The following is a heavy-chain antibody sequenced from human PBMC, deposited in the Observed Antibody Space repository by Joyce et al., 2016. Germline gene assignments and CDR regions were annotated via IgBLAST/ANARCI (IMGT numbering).Heavy chain of an antibody. CDR2: ISYSGKT. CDR1: GGSMSSISFY. Sequence: QLHLQESGPGLVKPSETLSLTCTVSGGSMSSISFYGGWIRQPLGKGLEWIGSISYSGKTYYNTSLKSRVTTSIDTSKNQFSLDLTSVTAADTAVYYCARLYSGNSVDYWGQGTLVTVSS. CDR3: ARLYSGNSVDY. J-gene: IGHJ4*02. D-gene: IGHD4-23*01. V-gene: IGHV4-39*01.